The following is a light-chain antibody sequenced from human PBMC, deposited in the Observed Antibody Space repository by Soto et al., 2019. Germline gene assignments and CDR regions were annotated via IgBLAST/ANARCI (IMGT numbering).Light chain of an antibody. CDR1: QSVNSNY. V-gene: IGKV3-20*01. CDR3: KHFGRT. J-gene: IGKJ2*02. Sequence: DIVLTQSPGTLSLSPGERATRSCRASQSVNSNYLAWYQQKPGQAPRLLIFGASTRATGISDRFRGSGSGTDFTLTINRLEPEDCAVYYCKHFGRTFVQGTKVDIK. CDR2: GAS.